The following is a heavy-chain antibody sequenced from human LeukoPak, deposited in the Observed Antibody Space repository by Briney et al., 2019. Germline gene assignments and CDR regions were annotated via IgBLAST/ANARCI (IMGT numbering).Heavy chain of an antibody. D-gene: IGHD6-19*01. V-gene: IGHV3-23*01. J-gene: IGHJ3*02. CDR2: TSSSDSGT. Sequence: TGGSLRLSCVASGFPLSSFAMSWVRQTPERGLEWVSATSSSDSGTYHADSVKGRFTISRDNLKNTLYLQMNFLRAEDTGLYYCASRYSSGWYNNAFDIWGQGTMVTVSS. CDR1: GFPLSSFA. CDR3: ASRYSSGWYNNAFDI.